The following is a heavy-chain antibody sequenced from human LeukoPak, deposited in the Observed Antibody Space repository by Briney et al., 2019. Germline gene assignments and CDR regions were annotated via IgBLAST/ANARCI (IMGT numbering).Heavy chain of an antibody. V-gene: IGHV4-39*07. CDR1: GGSIRSSSSY. D-gene: IGHD3-22*01. CDR2: IYYSGST. CDR3: VHLDHYDLHFDY. Sequence: PSETLSLTCTVSGGSIRSSSSYWGWIRQPPGKGLEWIGSIYYSGSTYYNPSLKSRVTISVDTSKNQFSLKLSSVTAADTAVYYCVHLDHYDLHFDYWGQGTLVTVSS. J-gene: IGHJ4*02.